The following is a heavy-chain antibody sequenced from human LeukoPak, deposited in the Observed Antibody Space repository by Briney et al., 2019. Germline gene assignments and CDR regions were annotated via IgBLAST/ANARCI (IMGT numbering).Heavy chain of an antibody. Sequence: SATLSLTCTVSGGSISSSSYYWGWIRQPRGKGLEWIGSIYYSGSTYYNPSLKSRVTISVDTSKNQFSLKLSSVTAADTAVYYCARWGVNSYWGQETLVTVSS. V-gene: IGHV4-39*01. CDR1: GGSISSSSYY. CDR2: IYYSGST. D-gene: IGHD3-10*01. J-gene: IGHJ4*02. CDR3: ARWGVNSY.